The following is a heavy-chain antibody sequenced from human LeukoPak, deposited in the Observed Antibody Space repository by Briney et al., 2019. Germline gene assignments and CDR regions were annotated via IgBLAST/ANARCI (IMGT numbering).Heavy chain of an antibody. CDR1: GFTFSSYG. J-gene: IGHJ4*02. CDR3: ARAMRGYSYGSFDY. D-gene: IGHD5-18*01. V-gene: IGHV3-33*01. Sequence: GRSLRLSCAASGFTFSSYGMHWVRQAPGKGLEWVAVIWYDGSNKYYADSVKGRFTISRDNSKNTLYLQMNSLRAEDTAVYYCARAMRGYSYGSFDYWGQGTLVTVSS. CDR2: IWYDGSNK.